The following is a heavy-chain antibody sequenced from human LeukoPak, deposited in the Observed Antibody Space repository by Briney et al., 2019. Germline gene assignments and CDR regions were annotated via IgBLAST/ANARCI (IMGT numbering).Heavy chain of an antibody. V-gene: IGHV4-39*07. J-gene: IGHJ4*02. CDR2: IYYSGST. CDR1: GGSISSSSYY. CDR3: ASQSSHDYGDYTPGY. Sequence: PSETLSLTCTVSGGSISSSSYYWGWIRQPPGKGLEWIGSIYYSGSTYYNPSLKSRVTISVDTSKNQFSLKLSSVTAADTAVYYCASQSSHDYGDYTPGYWGQGTLVTVSS. D-gene: IGHD4-17*01.